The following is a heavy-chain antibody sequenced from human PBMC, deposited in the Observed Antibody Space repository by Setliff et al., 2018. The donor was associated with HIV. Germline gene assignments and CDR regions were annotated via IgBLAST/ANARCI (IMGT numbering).Heavy chain of an antibody. V-gene: IGHV1-8*01. Sequence: ASVKVSCKAPGHTFTTVDIHWLRRATGQGLEWMGWINPNTGVSGYALKFQARVTMTRDTSISTAYRELSSLRSDDTAMYYCATDPGYSSTWYYKSFQHWGQGTVVTVSS. D-gene: IGHD6-13*01. CDR2: INPNTGVS. CDR1: GHTFTTVD. J-gene: IGHJ1*01. CDR3: ATDPGYSSTWYYKSFQH.